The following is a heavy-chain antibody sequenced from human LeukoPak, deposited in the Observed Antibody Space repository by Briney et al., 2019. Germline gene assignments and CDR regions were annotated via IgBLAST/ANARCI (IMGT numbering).Heavy chain of an antibody. CDR3: ARDPEMATIQFDY. CDR1: GYTFTGYY. V-gene: IGHV1-2*02. J-gene: IGHJ4*02. Sequence: SVKVSCKAFGYTFTGYYMHWVRQAPGQGLEWMGWINPNSGGTNYAQKFQGRVTMTRDTSISTAYMELSRLRSDDTAVYYCARDPEMATIQFDYWGQGTLVTVSS. CDR2: INPNSGGT. D-gene: IGHD5-24*01.